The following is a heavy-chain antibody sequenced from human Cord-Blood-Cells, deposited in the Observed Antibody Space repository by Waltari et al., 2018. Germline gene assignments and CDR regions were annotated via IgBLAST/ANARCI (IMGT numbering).Heavy chain of an antibody. J-gene: IGHJ5*02. CDR2: INPNSGGT. V-gene: IGHV1-2*02. Sequence: QVQLVQSGAEVKKPGASVKVSCKASGYTFTGYYMHWVRQAPGQGLEWMGWINPNSGGTNHAQKFQGRVTMTRDTSISTAYMELSRLRSDDTAVYYCARSVTMVRGVTLNNWFDPWGQGTLVTVSS. D-gene: IGHD3-10*01. CDR1: GYTFTGYY. CDR3: ARSVTMVRGVTLNNWFDP.